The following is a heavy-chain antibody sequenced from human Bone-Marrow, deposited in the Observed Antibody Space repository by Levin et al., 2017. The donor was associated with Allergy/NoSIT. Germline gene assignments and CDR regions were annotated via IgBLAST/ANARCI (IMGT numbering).Heavy chain of an antibody. CDR1: GFIFSAYS. V-gene: IGHV3-48*04. Sequence: GGSLRLSCGASGFIFSAYSMNWVRQAPGKGLEWISYISSSSRIIYYSDSVEGRFTISRDNAKNSVYLQMDSLTAEDTAVYYCARDGTWYSSFYGTDVWGQGTTVTVSS. D-gene: IGHD2-21*02. CDR2: ISSSSRII. J-gene: IGHJ6*02. CDR3: ARDGTWYSSFYGTDV.